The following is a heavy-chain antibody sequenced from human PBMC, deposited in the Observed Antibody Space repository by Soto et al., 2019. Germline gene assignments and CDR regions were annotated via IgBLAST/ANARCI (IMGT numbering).Heavy chain of an antibody. CDR3: AKERVRDFDG. CDR1: GFSFSSYA. D-gene: IGHD3-9*01. J-gene: IGHJ4*02. CDR2: ISGSTATI. Sequence: EVQLLESGGGLVQPGGSLRLSCTASGFSFSSYAMSWVRQAPGKGLEWVSVISGSTATIHYADSVKGRFTISRDNSKNTLYLQMNSLRAEDTALYYCAKERVRDFDGWGQGTLVTVSS. V-gene: IGHV3-23*01.